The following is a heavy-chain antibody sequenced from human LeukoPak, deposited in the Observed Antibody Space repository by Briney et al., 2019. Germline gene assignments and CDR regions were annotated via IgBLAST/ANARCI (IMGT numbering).Heavy chain of an antibody. CDR3: ARDVYDSSGYGY. V-gene: IGHV1-18*04. CDR2: ISAYNGNT. D-gene: IGHD3-22*01. Sequence: ASVKVSCKASGYTFSGRYSHWVRQAPGQGLEWMGWISAYNGNTNYAQKLQDRVTMTTDTSTSTAYMELRSLRSDDTAVYYCARDVYDSSGYGYWGQGTLVTVSS. J-gene: IGHJ4*02. CDR1: GYTFSGRY.